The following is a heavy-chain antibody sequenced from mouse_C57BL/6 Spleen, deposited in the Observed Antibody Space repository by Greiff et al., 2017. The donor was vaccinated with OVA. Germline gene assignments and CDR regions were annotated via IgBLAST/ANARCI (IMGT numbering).Heavy chain of an antibody. Sequence: QVQLQQPGAELVKPGASVKMSCKASGYTFTSYWITWVKQRPGQGLEWIGDIYPGSGSTNYNEKFKGKATLTADKSSSTAYMELRSLTSEDSAVYFCASLTGRMDYWGQGTSVTVSS. V-gene: IGHV1-55*01. CDR1: GYTFTSYW. CDR2: IYPGSGST. J-gene: IGHJ4*01. CDR3: ASLTGRMDY. D-gene: IGHD4-1*01.